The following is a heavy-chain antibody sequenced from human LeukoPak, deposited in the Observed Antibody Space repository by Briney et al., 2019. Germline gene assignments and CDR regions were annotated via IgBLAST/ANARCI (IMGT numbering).Heavy chain of an antibody. Sequence: HPGGSLRLSCAASGNYWMHWVRQVPGKGLVWVSHINSDGSWTSYADSVKGRFTISKDNAKNTVYLQMNSLRAEDTAVYYCVSFYETYWGRGTLVTVPS. J-gene: IGHJ4*02. CDR3: VSFYETY. D-gene: IGHD2/OR15-2a*01. CDR2: INSDGSWT. CDR1: GNYW. V-gene: IGHV3-74*01.